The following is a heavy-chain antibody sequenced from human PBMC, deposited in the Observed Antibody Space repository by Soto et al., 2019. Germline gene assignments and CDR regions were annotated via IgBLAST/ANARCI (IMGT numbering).Heavy chain of an antibody. CDR3: ASQNSGTYLFGH. J-gene: IGHJ4*02. CDR2: INPSGGSR. D-gene: IGHD3-10*01. Sequence: ASVKVSCKASGYTHTSYYMHWVRQAPGQGLEWMGIINPSGGSRGDTQRFQGRVIMTRDTSTSTVYMELSSLRSEDTAVYFCASQNSGTYLFGHGGQGTLVTVSS. V-gene: IGHV1-46*01. CDR1: GYTHTSYY.